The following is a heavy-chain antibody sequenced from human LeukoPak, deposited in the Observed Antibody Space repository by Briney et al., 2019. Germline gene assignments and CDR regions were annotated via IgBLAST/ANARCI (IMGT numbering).Heavy chain of an antibody. V-gene: IGHV4-59*01. CDR2: IYYSGST. J-gene: IGHJ5*02. CDR1: GGSISSYY. CDR3: ARGDDWLDP. Sequence: SETLSVTCTVSGGSISSYYWSWIRQPPGKGLEWIGYIYYSGSTNYNPSLKSRVTISVDTSKNQFSLKLSSVTAADTAVYYCARGDDWLDPWGQGTLVTVSS.